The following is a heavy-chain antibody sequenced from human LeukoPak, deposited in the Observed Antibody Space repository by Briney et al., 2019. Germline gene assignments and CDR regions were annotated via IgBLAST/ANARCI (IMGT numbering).Heavy chain of an antibody. V-gene: IGHV4-34*01. CDR3: ARLHGLSQLVRNYRNWFDP. CDR1: GGSFSGYY. CDR2: INYSGST. D-gene: IGHD6-6*01. Sequence: SETLSLTCAVYGGSFSGYYWSWIRQPPGKGLEWIGEINYSGSTNYNPSLKSRVTISVDTSKNQFSLKLSSVTAADTAVYYCARLHGLSQLVRNYRNWFDPWGQGTLVTVSS. J-gene: IGHJ5*02.